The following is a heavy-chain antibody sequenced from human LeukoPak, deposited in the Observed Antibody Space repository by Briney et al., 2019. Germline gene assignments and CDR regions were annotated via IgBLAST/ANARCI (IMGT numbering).Heavy chain of an antibody. D-gene: IGHD2-21*02. J-gene: IGHJ4*02. V-gene: IGHV4-31*03. CDR3: ATGTASPSGVVTARLDY. CDR2: IDHSGST. CDR1: GGSISIGDYY. Sequence: SETLSLTCTVPGGSISIGDYYWSWIRLLPGTGLEWIGFIDHSGSTYYNLSLKSRLTISLDTSKNQFSLRLTSVTAADTAVYYCATGTASPSGVVTARLDYWGQGTLVTVSS.